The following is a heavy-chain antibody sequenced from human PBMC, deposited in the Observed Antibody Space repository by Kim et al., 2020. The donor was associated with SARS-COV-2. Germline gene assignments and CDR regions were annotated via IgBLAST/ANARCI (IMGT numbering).Heavy chain of an antibody. V-gene: IGHV1-46*01. J-gene: IGHJ4*02. CDR3: ARPGGNPLYLDC. Sequence: TYAQNVQGRVTMTSATATNTVYMELRSLTSEDTAVYYCARPGGNPLYLDCWGQGSLVTVSS. D-gene: IGHD1-26*01.